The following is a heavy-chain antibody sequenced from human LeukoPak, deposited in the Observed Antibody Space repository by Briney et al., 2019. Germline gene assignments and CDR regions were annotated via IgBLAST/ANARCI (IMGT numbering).Heavy chain of an antibody. CDR1: GYTFTSYY. V-gene: IGHV1-46*01. D-gene: IGHD3-9*01. CDR2: INPSGGST. Sequence: ASVKVSCKASGYTFTSYYMHWVRQAPGQGLEWMGIINPSGGSTSYAQKFQGRVTMTRDTSTDTAYMELSSLRSEDTAVYYCATDRRYFGDYWGQGTLVTVSS. J-gene: IGHJ4*02. CDR3: ATDRRYFGDY.